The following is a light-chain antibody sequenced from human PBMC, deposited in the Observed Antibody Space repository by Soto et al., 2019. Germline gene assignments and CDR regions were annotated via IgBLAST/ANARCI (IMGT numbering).Light chain of an antibody. V-gene: IGKV1-12*01. CDR2: AAT. CDR1: QDINSR. J-gene: IGKJ1*01. CDR3: PQATNFPRT. Sequence: DIQMTQSPSSVSASVGDTVTITCRASQDINSRIAWFQQQPGRPPKYVIQAATMLQSGFPSRFAGSGSGRDFTLTIHTLQPEDSATYYCPQATNFPRTFGQGTKVDIK.